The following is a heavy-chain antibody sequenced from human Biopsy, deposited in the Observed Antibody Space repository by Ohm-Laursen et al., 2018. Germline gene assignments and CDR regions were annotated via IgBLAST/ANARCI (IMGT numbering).Heavy chain of an antibody. CDR3: ARSRDFKSGGSLQLHYFFIAV. V-gene: IGHV3-30*03. J-gene: IGHJ6*02. Sequence: SLRLSCAASGFTFSDYALHWVRQAPGKGPEWVAVSSYDGSNTYHADSVKGRFTISRDNSKNTLFLQMNFLTAEDTARYYCARSRDFKSGGSLQLHYFFIAVWGQGTTVTVSS. CDR2: SSYDGSNT. CDR1: GFTFSDYA. D-gene: IGHD3-3*01.